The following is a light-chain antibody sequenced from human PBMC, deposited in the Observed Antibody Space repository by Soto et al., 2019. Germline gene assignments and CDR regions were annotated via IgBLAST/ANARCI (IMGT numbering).Light chain of an antibody. J-gene: IGLJ1*01. V-gene: IGLV2-14*03. CDR2: DVI. Sequence: QSGLTEPAYVSGTPGQSITISCPGTSRDVGGYNYVSWYQHHPGKAPKLMIYDVINRPSGVSNRFSGSKSGNTASLTISGLQPEDEADYYCCSYTTSNTRQIVIGSGTTVTVL. CDR3: CSYTTSNTRQIV. CDR1: SRDVGGYNY.